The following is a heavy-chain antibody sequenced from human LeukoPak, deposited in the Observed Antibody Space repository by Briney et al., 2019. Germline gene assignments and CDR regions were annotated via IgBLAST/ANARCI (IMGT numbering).Heavy chain of an antibody. Sequence: SETLSLTCTVSGGSISSGGYYWSWIRQHPGKGLEWIGYIHYSGSTYYNPSLKSRVTISVDTSKNQLSLKLSSVTAADTAVYYCARPYYYDSRIDPWGQGILVTVSS. CDR2: IHYSGST. CDR1: GGSISSGGYY. V-gene: IGHV4-31*03. CDR3: ARPYYYDSRIDP. J-gene: IGHJ5*02. D-gene: IGHD3-22*01.